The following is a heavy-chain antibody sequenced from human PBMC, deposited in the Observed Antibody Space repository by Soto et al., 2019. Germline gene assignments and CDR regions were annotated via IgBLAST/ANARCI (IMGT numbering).Heavy chain of an antibody. J-gene: IGHJ6*02. Sequence: SGTPSLTSTVYGGSINSYYWSWIRQPAGKGLEWIGRIYTSGSTNYNPSLKSRVTMSVDTSKNQFSLKLSSVTAADTAVYYCAREDPELSSSWSNYYDSSGYYLVDYYYGSDVWGQGTTVTVS. CDR3: AREDPELSSSWSNYYDSSGYYLVDYYYGSDV. V-gene: IGHV4-4*07. D-gene: IGHD3-22*01. CDR1: GGSINSYY. CDR2: IYTSGST.